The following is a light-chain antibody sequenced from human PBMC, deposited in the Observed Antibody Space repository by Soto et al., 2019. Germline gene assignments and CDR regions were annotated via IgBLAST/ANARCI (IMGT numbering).Light chain of an antibody. CDR1: SSDVGSYNL. V-gene: IGLV2-23*03. CDR3: CSYAVGGTFV. Sequence: QSVLTQPASVSGSPGQSITISCTGTSSDVGSYNLVSWYQQHPGKAPKLMIYEGSKRPSGVSNRFSGSKSGNTASLTISGLQAEDAADYYCCSYAVGGTFVFGGGTKLTVL. J-gene: IGLJ2*01. CDR2: EGS.